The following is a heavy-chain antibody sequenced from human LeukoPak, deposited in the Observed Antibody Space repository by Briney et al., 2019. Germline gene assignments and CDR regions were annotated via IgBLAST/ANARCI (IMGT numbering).Heavy chain of an antibody. D-gene: IGHD4-11*01. V-gene: IGHV3-30*02. Sequence: GGSLRLSCAASGFTFSSYGMHWVRQAPGKGLEWVSFIRFDGTNKYYADSVKGRFTISRDNSKNTLYLQMNSLRAEDTAVYYCVRLYDDYTNGHFDSWGQGTLVTVSS. CDR1: GFTFSSYG. CDR2: IRFDGTNK. J-gene: IGHJ4*02. CDR3: VRLYDDYTNGHFDS.